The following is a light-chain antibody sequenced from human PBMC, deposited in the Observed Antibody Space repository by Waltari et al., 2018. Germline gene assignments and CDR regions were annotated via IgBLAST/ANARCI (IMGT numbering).Light chain of an antibody. Sequence: SYVLTQPPSVSAAPGETARIVWEGNNIGGKSVHWYQQKPGQAPVLVIHEARDRPPGTPERISGTNAGNTATLTISGVEVGDEADYYCQVWDSIRDHWVFGGGTRLTVL. CDR1: NIGGKS. V-gene: IGLV3-21*02. CDR2: EAR. CDR3: QVWDSIRDHWV. J-gene: IGLJ3*02.